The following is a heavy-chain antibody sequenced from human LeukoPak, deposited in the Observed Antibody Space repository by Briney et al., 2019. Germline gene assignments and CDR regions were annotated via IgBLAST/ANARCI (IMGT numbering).Heavy chain of an antibody. J-gene: IGHJ4*02. Sequence: SLTLSLTCAISGDSVSSNSAAWHWIRRSPSRGLEWLGKTYYRSKWYNDYAVSVQSRITINPDTSKNQFSLQLNSVTPEDTAVYYCAREAQVLGDYWGQGTLVTVSS. CDR2: TYYRSKWYN. CDR3: AREAQVLGDY. V-gene: IGHV6-1*01. CDR1: GDSVSSNSAA.